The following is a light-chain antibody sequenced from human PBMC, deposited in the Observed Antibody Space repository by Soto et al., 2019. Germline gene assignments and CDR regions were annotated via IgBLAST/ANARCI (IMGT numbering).Light chain of an antibody. V-gene: IGKV3-15*01. J-gene: IGKJ2*01. Sequence: IVMTQSPATLSVSPGERATLSCRANQSVSSHLAWYQQKPGQAPRFLIFHASTRATGIPARFSGSGSGTEFTLTISSLQSEDFAVYYCQHYNNWPYTFGQGTKLEIK. CDR2: HAS. CDR1: QSVSSH. CDR3: QHYNNWPYT.